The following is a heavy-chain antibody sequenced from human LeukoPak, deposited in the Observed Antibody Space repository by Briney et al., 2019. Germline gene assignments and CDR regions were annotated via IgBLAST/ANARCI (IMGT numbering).Heavy chain of an antibody. D-gene: IGHD3-9*01. Sequence: GGSPRLSCAASGFDIAGNYMSWVRQAPGKGLEWVSAIYVGLFTEYADSVKGRFTISRDNSKNTLYLQMNSLRAEDTAVYYCARASRITIFGPYFDYWGQGTLVTVSS. CDR2: IYVGLFT. CDR1: GFDIAGNY. V-gene: IGHV3-53*01. CDR3: ARASRITIFGPYFDY. J-gene: IGHJ4*02.